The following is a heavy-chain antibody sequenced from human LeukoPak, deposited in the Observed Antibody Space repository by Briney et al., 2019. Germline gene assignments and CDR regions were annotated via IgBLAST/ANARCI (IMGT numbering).Heavy chain of an antibody. CDR3: ARLSYSSGDLYFDY. CDR2: INSDGSST. CDR1: GFIFSSYW. J-gene: IGHJ4*02. V-gene: IGHV3-74*01. Sequence: PGGSLRLSCAASGFIFSSYWMHWVRQAPGKGLVWVSRINSDGSSTSYADSVKGRFTISRDNAKNTLYLQMNSLRAEDTAVYYCARLSYSSGDLYFDYWGQGTLVTVSS. D-gene: IGHD6-19*01.